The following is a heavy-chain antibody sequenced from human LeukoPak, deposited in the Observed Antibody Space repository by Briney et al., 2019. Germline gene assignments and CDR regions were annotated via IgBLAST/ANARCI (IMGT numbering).Heavy chain of an antibody. CDR3: AKGSGSIAVDNLCVY. J-gene: IGHJ4*02. Sequence: GGSLRLSCAASGFTFNSYAMSWVRQAPGKGLEWVSGISGSGDSTYYAASVEGRFTISRDYSRNTLDLQINSLRAEDTAVYYCAKGSGSIAVDNLCVYWGQGTLVTVSS. CDR1: GFTFNSYA. CDR2: ISGSGDST. D-gene: IGHD6-19*01. V-gene: IGHV3-23*01.